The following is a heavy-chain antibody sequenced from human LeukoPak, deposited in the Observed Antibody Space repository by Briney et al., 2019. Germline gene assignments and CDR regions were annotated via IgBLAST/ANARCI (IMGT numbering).Heavy chain of an antibody. Sequence: XXXXVRQXXXQGGXXXXXXXXXNGNTNYAQKLQGRVNMNTDISKSTAYMELRSLRSDDTAVYYCARRYYYDSSGYYYYPYFDYWGQGTLVTVSS. CDR3: ARRYYYDSSGYYYYPYFDY. V-gene: IGHV1-18*01. J-gene: IGHJ4*02. CDR2: XXXXNGNT. CDR1: X. D-gene: IGHD3-22*01.